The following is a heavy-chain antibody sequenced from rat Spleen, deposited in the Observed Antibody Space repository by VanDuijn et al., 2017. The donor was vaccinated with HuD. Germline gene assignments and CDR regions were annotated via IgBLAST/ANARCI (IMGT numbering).Heavy chain of an antibody. CDR1: GLTFSYYY. Sequence: EVQLVESGGGLVQPGGSIKLSCAASGLTFSYYYMAWVRQAPTKGLEWVASISYDGSTTYYRDSVKGRFTISRDNAKSTLYLQMDSLRSEDTATYYCARHRYKRTVAAGDYWGQGVMVTVSS. J-gene: IGHJ2*01. CDR3: ARHRYKRTVAAGDY. D-gene: IGHD1-8*01. CDR2: ISYDGSTT. V-gene: IGHV5-25*01.